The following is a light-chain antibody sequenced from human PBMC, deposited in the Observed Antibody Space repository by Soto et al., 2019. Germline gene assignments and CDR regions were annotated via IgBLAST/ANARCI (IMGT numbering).Light chain of an antibody. V-gene: IGKV1-5*01. Sequence: DIQMTQSPSTLSASLGDRVTITCRASQTIHSFLAWYQQKAGKAPKLLIYDASNLESGVPSRFSGSGSGTEFTLTVNSLQPDDFATFYCQQFHSFPWTFGQGTKVDI. CDR1: QTIHSF. CDR2: DAS. CDR3: QQFHSFPWT. J-gene: IGKJ1*01.